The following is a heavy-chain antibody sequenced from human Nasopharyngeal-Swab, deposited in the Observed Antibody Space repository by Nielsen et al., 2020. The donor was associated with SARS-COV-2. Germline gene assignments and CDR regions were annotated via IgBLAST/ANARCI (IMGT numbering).Heavy chain of an antibody. J-gene: IGHJ5*02. CDR3: ATLAYDFWSGQTLLRGWFDP. D-gene: IGHD3-3*01. V-gene: IGHV1-2*04. CDR1: GYTFTGYY. Sequence: ASVKVSCKASGYTFTGYYMHWVRQAPGQGLEWMGWINPNSGGPNYAQKFQGWVTMTRDTSISTAYMELSRLRSDDTAVYYCATLAYDFWSGQTLLRGWFDPWGQGTLVTVSS. CDR2: INPNSGGP.